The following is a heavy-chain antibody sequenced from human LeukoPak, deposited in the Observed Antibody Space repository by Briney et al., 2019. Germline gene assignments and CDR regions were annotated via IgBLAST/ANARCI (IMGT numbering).Heavy chain of an antibody. CDR1: GFTFSDFP. Sequence: GGSLRLSCGAFGFTFSDFPMTWVRQVPGKGLEWVSLISGSGEKTYYSDSVKGRFTMSRDNSKNTLYLQMNSLRAEDTAVYYCLDNWNYGGFYMDVWGKGTTVTVSS. V-gene: IGHV3-23*01. J-gene: IGHJ6*03. CDR2: ISGSGEKT. CDR3: LDNWNYGGFYMDV. D-gene: IGHD1-7*01.